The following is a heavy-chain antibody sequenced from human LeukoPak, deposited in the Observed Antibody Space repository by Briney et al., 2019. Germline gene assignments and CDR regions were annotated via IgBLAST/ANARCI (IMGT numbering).Heavy chain of an antibody. CDR2: IYYSGNT. J-gene: IGHJ1*01. CDR1: GDSISSSSSSYY. CDR3: ARDIRWETTRAGQH. Sequence: SETLSLTCTVSGDSISSSSSSYYWGWIRQPPGKGLEWIGSIYYSGNTYYNPSLESRVTLSVDTAKNQFSLRLTYVTAADTAVYYCARDIRWETTRAGQHWGQGTLVTVSS. D-gene: IGHD4-23*01. V-gene: IGHV4-39*07.